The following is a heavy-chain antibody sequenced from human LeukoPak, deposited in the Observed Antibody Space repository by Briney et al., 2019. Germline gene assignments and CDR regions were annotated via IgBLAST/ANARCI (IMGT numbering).Heavy chain of an antibody. Sequence: GGSLRLSCSASGFTFSSYEMNWVRQAPGMGLEWISYIIGSGDTIYYADSVKGRFTISRDNAKNSLFLQMNSLTADDTAVYYCTRERTTIVSGTTIGAYWGQGTLVTVSS. D-gene: IGHD2/OR15-2a*01. CDR3: TRERTTIVSGTTIGAY. CDR1: GFTFSSYE. J-gene: IGHJ4*02. V-gene: IGHV3-48*03. CDR2: IIGSGDTI.